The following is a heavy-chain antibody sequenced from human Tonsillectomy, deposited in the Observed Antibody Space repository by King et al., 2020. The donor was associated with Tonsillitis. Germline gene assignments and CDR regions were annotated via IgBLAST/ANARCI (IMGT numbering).Heavy chain of an antibody. D-gene: IGHD3-22*01. CDR2: IIPILGIA. CDR1: GGTFSNYA. CDR3: ARDPSTGFYTGLSRWDLGGEGTTHTLSTPSTRGTPVSPRAPCARRAA. Sequence: QLVQSGAEVKKPGSSVKVSCKASGGTFSNYAISWVRQAPGQGLEWMGGIIPILGIANYAQKFQGRVTITADKSTGTAYMELSSLRSDDTAVYYCARDPSTGFYTGLSRWDLGGEGTTHTLSTPSTRGTPVSPRAPCARRAAWGPG. V-gene: IGHV1-69*10. J-gene: IGHJ3*01.